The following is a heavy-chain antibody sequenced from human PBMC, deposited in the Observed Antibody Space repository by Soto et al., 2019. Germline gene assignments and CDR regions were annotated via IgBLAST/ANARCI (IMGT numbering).Heavy chain of an antibody. Sequence: GESLKISCKGSGYIFSTSWIGWVRQMPGKGLEWMGIIYPSDSDTRYSPSFQGQVTISADKSISTAYLQWSSLKASDTAMYYCARPGRSDYGFDSWGQGTLVTVSS. CDR3: ARPGRSDYGFDS. CDR1: GYIFSTSW. D-gene: IGHD4-17*01. CDR2: IYPSDSDT. V-gene: IGHV5-51*01. J-gene: IGHJ4*02.